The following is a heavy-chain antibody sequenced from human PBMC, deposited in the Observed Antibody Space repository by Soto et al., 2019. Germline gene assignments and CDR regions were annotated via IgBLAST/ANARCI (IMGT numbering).Heavy chain of an antibody. Sequence: QVQLVESGGGVVQPGRSLRLSCAASGFTFSSYAMHWVRQAPGKGLEWVAVISYDGSNKYYADSVKGRFTISRDNSKNTLYLQMNSLRAEYTAVYYCARLHEYTTSLGPFAYWGQGTLVTVSS. D-gene: IGHD6-6*01. V-gene: IGHV3-30-3*01. CDR2: ISYDGSNK. CDR1: GFTFSSYA. J-gene: IGHJ4*02. CDR3: ARLHEYTTSLGPFAY.